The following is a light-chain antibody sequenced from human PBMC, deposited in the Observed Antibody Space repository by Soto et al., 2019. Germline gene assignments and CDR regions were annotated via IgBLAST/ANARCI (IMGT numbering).Light chain of an antibody. J-gene: IGLJ2*01. CDR3: SSFTTGNTLV. CDR1: SSDIGDYNY. V-gene: IGLV2-14*01. CDR2: EVS. Sequence: QSALTQPASVSGSPGKSITIPCTGPSSDIGDYNYVSWYQQYPGKAPKLMIYEVSHRPSGISNRFSGSKSGNTASLTISGLQAEDEADYYCSSFTTGNTLVLGGGTKLTVL.